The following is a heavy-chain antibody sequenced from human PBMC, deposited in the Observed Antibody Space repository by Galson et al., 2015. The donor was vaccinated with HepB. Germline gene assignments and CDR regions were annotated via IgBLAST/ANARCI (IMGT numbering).Heavy chain of an antibody. CDR1: GSTFTSYG. J-gene: IGHJ4*02. D-gene: IGHD1-26*01. Sequence: SVTVSCKASGSTFTSYGISWVRQAPGQGLEWMGWISAYNGNTNYAQNLQGRVTMTTDTSTSTAYMELRSLRSDDTAVYYCARVLGVGGKITFDYWGQGTLVTVSS. V-gene: IGHV1-18*01. CDR2: ISAYNGNT. CDR3: ARVLGVGGKITFDY.